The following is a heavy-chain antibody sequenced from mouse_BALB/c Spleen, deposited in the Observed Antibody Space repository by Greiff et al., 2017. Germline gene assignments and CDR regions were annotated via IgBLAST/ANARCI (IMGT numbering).Heavy chain of an antibody. Sequence: EVQLVESGGGLVKPGGSLKLSCAASGFTFSSYAMSWVRQTPEKRLEWVASISSGGSTYYPDSVKGRFTISRDNARNILYLQMSSLRSEDTAMYYCARDHVSYWYFDVWGAGTTVTVSS. D-gene: IGHD6-2*01. CDR2: ISSGGST. V-gene: IGHV5-6-5*01. CDR3: ARDHVSYWYFDV. CDR1: GFTFSSYA. J-gene: IGHJ1*01.